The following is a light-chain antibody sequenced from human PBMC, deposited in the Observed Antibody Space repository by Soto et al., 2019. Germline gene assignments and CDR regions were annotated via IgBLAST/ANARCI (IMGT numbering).Light chain of an antibody. CDR3: ATWDDSLKGWV. CDR1: TSNIGRNA. Sequence: QSVLTQPPSASGTPGQRVTISCSGSTSNIGRNAVDWYQQHPGTAPKVLIYSNNQRPSGVPDRIFGSRSGTSASLAITGLQSEDEADYYCATWDDSLKGWVFGGGTKLTVL. CDR2: SNN. V-gene: IGLV1-44*01. J-gene: IGLJ3*02.